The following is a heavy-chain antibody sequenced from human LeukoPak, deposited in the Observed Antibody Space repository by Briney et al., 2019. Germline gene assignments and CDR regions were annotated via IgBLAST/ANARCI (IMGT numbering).Heavy chain of an antibody. V-gene: IGHV4-59*08. Sequence: PSETLSLTCTVSGGSISGTYYWSWIRQPPGKGLEWIGYIYYTGTTDSNPSLKSRVTISLDTSKNQFSLNLSSVTAADTAVYYCARRWVYDKRAFDAWGKGTMVTVSS. J-gene: IGHJ3*01. CDR1: GGSISGTYY. CDR3: ARRWVYDKRAFDA. D-gene: IGHD3-16*01. CDR2: IYYTGTT.